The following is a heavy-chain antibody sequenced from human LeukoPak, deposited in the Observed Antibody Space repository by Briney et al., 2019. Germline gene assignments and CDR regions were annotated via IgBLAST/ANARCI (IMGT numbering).Heavy chain of an antibody. J-gene: IGHJ3*02. D-gene: IGHD1-20*01. CDR2: ISYDGINK. Sequence: GSLRLSCAASGFTFSSYAMHWVRQAPGKGLEWVAVISYDGINKYYADSVKGRFTISRDNSKNTLYLQMNSLRAEDTAVYYCAREVTGIVRAHAFDIWGQGTMVTVSS. V-gene: IGHV3-30-3*01. CDR1: GFTFSSYA. CDR3: AREVTGIVRAHAFDI.